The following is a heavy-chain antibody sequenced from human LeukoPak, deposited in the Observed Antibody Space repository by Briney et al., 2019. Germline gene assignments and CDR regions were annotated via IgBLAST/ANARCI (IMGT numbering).Heavy chain of an antibody. D-gene: IGHD4-17*01. CDR1: GYTFTSYY. CDR2: VSPYNDNT. V-gene: IGHV1-18*04. CDR3: AREGHDYGDNTPDY. J-gene: IGHJ4*02. Sequence: GASVKVSCKASGYTFTSYYIHWVRQAPGQGLEWMGWVSPYNDNTNYAQNFQGRVTMTTDTSTNLAYMELRSLRYDDTAVYYCAREGHDYGDNTPDYWGRGTLVTVSS.